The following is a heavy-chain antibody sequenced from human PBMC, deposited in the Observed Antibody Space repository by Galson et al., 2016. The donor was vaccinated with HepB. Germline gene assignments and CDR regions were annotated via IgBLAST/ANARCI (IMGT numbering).Heavy chain of an antibody. CDR1: GFTFNDYY. D-gene: IGHD6-13*01. CDR2: ISSNSFYT. J-gene: IGHJ2*01. V-gene: IGHV3-11*06. CDR3: ARERKAAAGTGYFDL. Sequence: SLRLSCAASGFTFNDYYMSWIRQAPGKGLEWVSYISSNSFYTNYAASVKGRFTLSRDNAENSLYLQMNSLSAEDTAVYYCARERKAAAGTGYFDLWGRGTLVTVSS.